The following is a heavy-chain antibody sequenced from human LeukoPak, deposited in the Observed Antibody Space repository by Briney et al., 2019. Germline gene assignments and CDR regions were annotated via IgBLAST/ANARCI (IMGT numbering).Heavy chain of an antibody. D-gene: IGHD3-16*01. CDR3: ASGEGDEAPGWFDP. CDR1: NGFDSYY. Sequence: SETLSLTCAVYNGFDSYYMTIVRQPPGKGLEWIGEIYHSGSTNYNPSLKSRVTISVDKSKNQFSLKLSSVTAADTAVYYCASGEGDEAPGWFDPWGQGTLVTVSS. CDR2: IYHSGST. J-gene: IGHJ5*02. V-gene: IGHV4-34*01.